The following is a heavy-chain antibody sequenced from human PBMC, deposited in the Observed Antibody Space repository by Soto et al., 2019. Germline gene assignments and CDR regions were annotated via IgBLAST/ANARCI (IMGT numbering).Heavy chain of an antibody. CDR1: GGSISSYY. D-gene: IGHD3-10*01. CDR2: IYYSGST. J-gene: IGHJ4*02. V-gene: IGHV4-59*01. CDR3: ARDPGPWGGYFFDY. Sequence: SETLSLTCTVSGGSISSYYWSWIRQPPGKGLEWIGYIYYSGSTNYNPSLKSRVTISVDTSKNQFSLKLSSVTAADTAVYYCARDPGPWGGYFFDYWGQGTLVTVSS.